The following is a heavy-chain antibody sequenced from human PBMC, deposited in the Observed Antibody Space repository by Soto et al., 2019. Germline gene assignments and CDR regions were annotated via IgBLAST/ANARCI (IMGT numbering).Heavy chain of an antibody. CDR3: ASENIVGSRPYYSDN. Sequence: SETLSLTCVVSSDSLTITSHYWGWVRQPPGKGLEWIGNVYYSGSLYYNPSLKGRATISLDTSKNHLTLTLTSVTAADTAVYYCASENIVGSRPYYSDNWGQGALVTVSS. V-gene: IGHV4-39*02. CDR2: VYYSGSL. D-gene: IGHD6-13*01. J-gene: IGHJ4*02. CDR1: SDSLTITSHY.